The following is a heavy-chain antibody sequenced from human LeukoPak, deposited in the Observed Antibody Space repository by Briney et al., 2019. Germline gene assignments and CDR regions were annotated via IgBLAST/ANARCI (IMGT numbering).Heavy chain of an antibody. CDR2: ISYDGSNK. CDR1: GFTFSSYG. Sequence: AGGSLRLSCAASGFTFSSYGMHWVRQAPGKGLEWVAVISYDGSNKYYADSVKGRFTISRDNAKNSLYLQMNSLRAEDTAVYYCASSFGSGSYYVDYWGQGTLVTVSS. V-gene: IGHV3-30*03. J-gene: IGHJ4*02. D-gene: IGHD3-10*01. CDR3: ASSFGSGSYYVDY.